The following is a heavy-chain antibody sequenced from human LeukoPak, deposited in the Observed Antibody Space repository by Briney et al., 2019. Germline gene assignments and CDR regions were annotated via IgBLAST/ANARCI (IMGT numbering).Heavy chain of an antibody. D-gene: IGHD3-10*01. V-gene: IGHV3-23*01. CDR3: AKRGFDGSGSYYTRD. CDR1: GFTFSSYA. J-gene: IGHJ4*02. Sequence: GGSLRLSCAASGFTFSSYAMSWVRQAPGKGLEWVSSITTSGGSTSYADFVKGRFTISRDNSKNTLDLQMNSLRVEDTAVYYCAKRGFDGSGSYYTRDWGQGTLVTVSS. CDR2: ITTSGGST.